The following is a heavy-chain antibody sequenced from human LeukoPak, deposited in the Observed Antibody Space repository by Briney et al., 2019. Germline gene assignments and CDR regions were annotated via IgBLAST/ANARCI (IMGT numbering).Heavy chain of an antibody. CDR2: TYYRSKWYN. J-gene: IGHJ4*02. V-gene: IGHV6-1*01. CDR1: GDSVSSNSAA. CDR3: ARASLGSSWPGFDY. Sequence: SQTLSLTCAISGDSVSSNSAAWNWIRQSPSRGLEWLGRTYYRSKWYNDYAVSVKGRIAINPDTSKNQFSLQLNSVTPEDTAVYYCARASLGSSWPGFDYWGQGTLVTVSS. D-gene: IGHD6-13*01.